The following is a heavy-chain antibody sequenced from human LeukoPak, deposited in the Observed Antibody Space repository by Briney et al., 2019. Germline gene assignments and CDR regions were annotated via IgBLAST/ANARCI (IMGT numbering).Heavy chain of an antibody. J-gene: IGHJ6*03. CDR2: IYYSGST. V-gene: IGHV4-59*08. CDR3: ARLAPAISCSSTSCYRGPESQCYYYYYMDV. CDR1: GGSISRHY. Sequence: SETLSLTCTVSGGSISRHYWSWIRQPPGKGLEWIGYIYYSGSTNYNPSLKSRVTISVDTSKNQFSLKLSSVTAADTAVYYCARLAPAISCSSTSCYRGPESQCYYYYYMDVWGKGTTVTVSS. D-gene: IGHD2-2*02.